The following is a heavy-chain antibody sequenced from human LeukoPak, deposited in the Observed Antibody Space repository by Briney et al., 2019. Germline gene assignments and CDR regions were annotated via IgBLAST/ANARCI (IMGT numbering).Heavy chain of an antibody. CDR1: GGTFSSYA. Sequence: GASVKVSCKASGGTFSSYAISWVRQAPGQGLEWMGWISAYNGNTNYAQKLQGRVTMTTDTSTSTAYMELRSLRSDDTAVYYCARAPITMIVVVPYDYWGQGTLVTVSS. CDR3: ARAPITMIVVVPYDY. CDR2: ISAYNGNT. V-gene: IGHV1-18*01. D-gene: IGHD3-22*01. J-gene: IGHJ4*02.